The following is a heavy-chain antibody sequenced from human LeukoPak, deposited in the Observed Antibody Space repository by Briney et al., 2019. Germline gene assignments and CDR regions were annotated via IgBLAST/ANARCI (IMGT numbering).Heavy chain of an antibody. Sequence: GRSLRLSCAASGFTFSSYAMHWVRQAPGKGLEWVAVISYDGSNKYYADSVKGRFTISRDNSKNTLYLQMNSLRAEDTAVYYCARGLERSTPFDYWGQGTLVTVSS. V-gene: IGHV3-30-3*01. CDR3: ARGLERSTPFDY. D-gene: IGHD1-1*01. CDR2: ISYDGSNK. CDR1: GFTFSSYA. J-gene: IGHJ4*02.